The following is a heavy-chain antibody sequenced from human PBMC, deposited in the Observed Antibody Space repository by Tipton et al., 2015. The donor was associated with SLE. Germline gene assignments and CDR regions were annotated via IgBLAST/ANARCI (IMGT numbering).Heavy chain of an antibody. Sequence: GLVKPSETLSLTCTVSGGSISSASYYWGWIRQPPGKELAWIGSISYSGSAYYNPSLRSRVTISVDTPKNQFSLKVTSMTAADTAIYYCARAPIAEDYWGQGILVTVSS. CDR1: GGSISSASYY. D-gene: IGHD3-16*02. V-gene: IGHV4-39*07. CDR3: ARAPIAEDY. CDR2: ISYSGSA. J-gene: IGHJ4*02.